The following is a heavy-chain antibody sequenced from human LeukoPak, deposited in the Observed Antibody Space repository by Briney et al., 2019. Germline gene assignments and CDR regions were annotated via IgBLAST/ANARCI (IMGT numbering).Heavy chain of an antibody. J-gene: IGHJ6*02. CDR1: GGSISSGDYY. CDR2: IYYSGST. D-gene: IGHD2-15*01. Sequence: SETLSLTCTVSGGSISSGDYYWSWIRQPPGKGLEWIGYIYYSGSTYYNPSLKSRVTISVDTSKNQFSLKLSSVTAADTAVYYCARDIGRVVAPTEYSYYYYGMDAGGQGTTVTVS. V-gene: IGHV4-30-4*01. CDR3: ARDIGRVVAPTEYSYYYYGMDA.